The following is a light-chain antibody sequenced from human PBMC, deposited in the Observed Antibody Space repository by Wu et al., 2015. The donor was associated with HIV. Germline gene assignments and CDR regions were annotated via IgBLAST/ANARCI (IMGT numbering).Light chain of an antibody. J-gene: IGKJ4*01. CDR1: QSVKNK. Sequence: EIVMTQSPATLSVSPGERVTLSCRASQSVKNKLAWYRQKPGQAPRLVIQGASTRATGIPDRFSGSGSGTDFTLTISRLEPEDFAVYYCQQYGSSHPLTFGGGTKVEIK. CDR2: GAS. V-gene: IGKV3-20*01. CDR3: QQYGSSHPLT.